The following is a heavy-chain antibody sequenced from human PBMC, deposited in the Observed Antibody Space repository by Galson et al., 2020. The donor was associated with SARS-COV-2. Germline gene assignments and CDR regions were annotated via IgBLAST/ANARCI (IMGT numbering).Heavy chain of an antibody. CDR1: GFTFSSYA. Sequence: GESLKISCAASGFTFSSYAMSWVRQAPGKGLEWVSAISGSGGSTYYADSVKGRFTISRDNSKNTLYLQMNSLRAEDTAVYYCAKGADRVIVSGSPLGDYFDYWGQGTLVTVSS. J-gene: IGHJ4*02. V-gene: IGHV3-23*01. CDR2: ISGSGGST. D-gene: IGHD3-16*01. CDR3: AKGADRVIVSGSPLGDYFDY.